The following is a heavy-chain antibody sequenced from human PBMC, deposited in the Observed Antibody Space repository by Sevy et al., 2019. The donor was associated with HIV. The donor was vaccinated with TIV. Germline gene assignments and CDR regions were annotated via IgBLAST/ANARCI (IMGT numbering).Heavy chain of an antibody. D-gene: IGHD2-21*01. CDR2: IYHSGST. V-gene: IGHV4-4*02. CDR3: ARDDSALYSYGLDL. Sequence: SETLSLTCVVSGGSISSSNWWSGVRQPPGKGLEWIGEIYHSGSTNYNPSLESRVSISIDKSKNHFSLKVNSVTAADTAVYYCARDDSALYSYGLDLWGQGTTVTVSS. J-gene: IGHJ6*02. CDR1: GGSISSSNW.